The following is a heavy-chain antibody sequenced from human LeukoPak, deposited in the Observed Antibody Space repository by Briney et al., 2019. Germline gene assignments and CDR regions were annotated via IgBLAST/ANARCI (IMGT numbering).Heavy chain of an antibody. D-gene: IGHD3-16*01. CDR2: INSRGSI. CDR1: GGPISSDY. CDR3: ARDSEGWASAYYYYYMDV. V-gene: IGHV4-4*07. J-gene: IGHJ6*03. Sequence: SETLSLTCTVSGGPISSDYWSWIREPAWKGLDWIGRINSRGSIKYNPSLKSRVTMSVDTSKNQFSLRLTSVTAADTAVYYCARDSEGWASAYYYYYMDVWGKGTTVTVSS.